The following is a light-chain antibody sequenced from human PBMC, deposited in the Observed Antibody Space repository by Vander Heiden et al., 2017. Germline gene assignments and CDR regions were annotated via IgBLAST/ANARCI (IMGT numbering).Light chain of an antibody. CDR1: SSNIGSNY. Sequence: HSAPTQPSPSSRTPGLRVTISWSGSSSNIGSNYVYWYQQLPGTAPKLRIYRNNQRPSGVPDRFSGYKSGASASLDISGLRCEHYGDYDSAAWDASLSCWVFGGGTKLTVL. CDR3: AAWDASLSCWV. J-gene: IGLJ3*02. CDR2: RNN. V-gene: IGLV1-47*01.